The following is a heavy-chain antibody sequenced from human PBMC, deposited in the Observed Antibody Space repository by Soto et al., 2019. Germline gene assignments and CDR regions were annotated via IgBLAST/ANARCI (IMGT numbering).Heavy chain of an antibody. D-gene: IGHD1-26*01. Sequence: GGSLRLSCVVSGVSFSDYSMNWVRQAPGKGLEWVSLITGNSEYKYYAGSVKGRFTVSRDNAKNSLYLQMNSLTVEDTAVYYCPRSVELLQTFDSWGQGTLVAVSS. CDR3: PRSVELLQTFDS. CDR2: ITGNSEYK. V-gene: IGHV3-21*06. J-gene: IGHJ4*02. CDR1: GVSFSDYS.